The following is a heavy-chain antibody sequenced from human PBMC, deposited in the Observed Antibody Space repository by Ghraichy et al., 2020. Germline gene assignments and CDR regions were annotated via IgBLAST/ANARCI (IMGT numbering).Heavy chain of an antibody. D-gene: IGHD3-10*01. CDR3: ARDYYCSGSYSLSRSV. Sequence: SETLSLTCAVSGDSISSSNWWNWVRQPPGKGLEWIGEIYHSGSTNYNPSLKSRVTISVDKSKNQFSLKLNSVTAADTAVYYCARDYYCSGSYSLSRSVWGQGTLVTVSS. CDR1: GDSISSSNW. J-gene: IGHJ4*02. CDR2: IYHSGST. V-gene: IGHV4-4*02.